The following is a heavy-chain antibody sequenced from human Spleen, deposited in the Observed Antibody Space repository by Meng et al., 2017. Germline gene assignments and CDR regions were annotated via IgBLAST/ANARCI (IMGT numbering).Heavy chain of an antibody. V-gene: IGHV4-61*02. CDR3: ARAGYSGYGENFDY. D-gene: IGHD5-12*01. Sequence: SETLSLTCTVSGGSITSGSYYWSWIRQPAGKGLEWIGRIYAGGNTNYNPSLKSRVTISVDTSKNQFSLRLSSVTAADTAVYYCARAGYSGYGENFDYWGQGTLVTVSS. CDR1: GGSITSGSYY. CDR2: IYAGGNT. J-gene: IGHJ4*02.